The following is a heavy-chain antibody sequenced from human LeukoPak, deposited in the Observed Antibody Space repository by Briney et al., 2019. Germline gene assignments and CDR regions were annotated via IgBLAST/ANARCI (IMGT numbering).Heavy chain of an antibody. CDR3: ARDLETATTLYWYFDL. CDR2: IIPIFGIA. J-gene: IGHJ2*01. D-gene: IGHD5-24*01. V-gene: IGHV1-69*04. Sequence: VASVKVSCKASGGSFNNYAISWVRQAPGQGLEWMGRIIPIFGIANSAQKFQGRVTITADKSTNTAYMELSSLRSEDTAVYYCARDLETATTLYWYFDLWGRGTLVTVSS. CDR1: GGSFNNYA.